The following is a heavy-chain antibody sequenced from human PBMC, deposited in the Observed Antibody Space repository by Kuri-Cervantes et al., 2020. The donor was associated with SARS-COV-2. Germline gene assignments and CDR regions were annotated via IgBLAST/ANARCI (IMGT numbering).Heavy chain of an antibody. D-gene: IGHD2-21*01. Sequence: SETLSLTCTVSGGSVSTSSYFWGWIRQPPGKGLEWIGYIYYSGSTNYNPSLKSRVTISVDTSKNQFSLKLSSVTAADTAVYYCARGGVVPVSFDYWGQGTLVTVSS. CDR2: IYYSGST. CDR1: GGSVSTSSYF. V-gene: IGHV4-61*05. CDR3: ARGGVVPVSFDY. J-gene: IGHJ4*02.